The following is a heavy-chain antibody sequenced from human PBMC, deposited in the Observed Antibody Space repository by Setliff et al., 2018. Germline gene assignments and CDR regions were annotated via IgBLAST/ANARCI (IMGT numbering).Heavy chain of an antibody. CDR3: ARAVAPRDNYYYMDV. CDR1: GGTFSSHA. Sequence: SVKVSCKASGGTFSSHAISWVRQAPGQGLEWMGGIIPILGIANYAQKFQGRVTITADKSTSTAYMELSSLRSEDTAVYYCARAVAPRDNYYYMDVWGKGTTVTVSS. CDR2: IIPILGIA. J-gene: IGHJ6*03. D-gene: IGHD2-21*02. V-gene: IGHV1-69*10.